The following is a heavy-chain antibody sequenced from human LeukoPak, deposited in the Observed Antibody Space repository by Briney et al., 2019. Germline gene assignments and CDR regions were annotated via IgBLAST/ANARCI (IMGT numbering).Heavy chain of an antibody. D-gene: IGHD3-10*01. Sequence: GGSLRLSCAASGFTFDDYAMHWVRQAPGKGLEWVSGISWNSGSIGYADSVKGRFTISRDNAKNSLYLQMNSLRAEDTALYYCAKNLYCSGSYSTISFDYWGQGTLVTVSS. CDR3: AKNLYCSGSYSTISFDY. CDR1: GFTFDDYA. CDR2: ISWNSGSI. J-gene: IGHJ4*02. V-gene: IGHV3-9*01.